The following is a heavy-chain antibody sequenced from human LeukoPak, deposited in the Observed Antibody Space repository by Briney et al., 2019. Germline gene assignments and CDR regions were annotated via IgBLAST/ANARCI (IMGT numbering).Heavy chain of an antibody. CDR1: GGSISSYY. CDR3: ASQSIAARPIVY. J-gene: IGHJ4*02. Sequence: SETLSRTCTVSGGSISSYYWSWIRQPPGKGLEWIGYIYYSGSTNYNPSLKSRVTISVDTSKNQFSLKLSSVTAADTAVYYCASQSIAARPIVYWGQGTLVTVSS. CDR2: IYYSGST. V-gene: IGHV4-59*01. D-gene: IGHD6-6*01.